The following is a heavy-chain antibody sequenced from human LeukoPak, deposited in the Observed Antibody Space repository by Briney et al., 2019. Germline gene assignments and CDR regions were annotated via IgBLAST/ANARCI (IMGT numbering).Heavy chain of an antibody. CDR1: GHTFTGYY. V-gene: IGHV1-2*02. CDR3: ARDLLIVATITSYYYYGMDV. CDR2: INPNSGGT. D-gene: IGHD5-12*01. Sequence: GASVKVSCKASGHTFTGYYMHWVRQAPGQGLEWTGWINPNSGGTNYAQKFQGRVTMTRDTSISTAYMELSRLRSDDTAVYYCARDLLIVATITSYYYYGMDVWGQGTTVTVSS. J-gene: IGHJ6*02.